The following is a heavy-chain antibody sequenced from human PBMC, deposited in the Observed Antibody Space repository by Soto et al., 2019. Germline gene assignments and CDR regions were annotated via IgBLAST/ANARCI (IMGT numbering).Heavy chain of an antibody. CDR2: IYYGGSS. D-gene: IGHD1-26*01. Sequence: SETLSLTCTVSGDSISSRSYYWGWIRQPQGKGLEWIASIYYGGSSYHNPSLKSRVTISVDTSNNKFSLTLSSVTAADTAVYYCVRHLGAGFFGDSGPDYWGQGILVTVSS. CDR1: GDSISSRSYY. J-gene: IGHJ4*02. CDR3: VRHLGAGFFGDSGPDY. V-gene: IGHV4-39*01.